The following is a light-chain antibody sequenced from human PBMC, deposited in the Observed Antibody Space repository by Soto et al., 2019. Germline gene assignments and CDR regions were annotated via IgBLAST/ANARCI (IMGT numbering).Light chain of an antibody. CDR3: MQGTHWPHT. J-gene: IGKJ1*01. CDR2: EVS. CDR1: RSLVYSDGNTS. Sequence: VLPQPKHSLPVPLGQPASISCRSSRSLVYSDGNTSLNWFQQRPGQSPRRLIFEVSNRASGVPDRFCGSASGTDFTLKISWVEAEDVGVYCCMQGTHWPHTFGQRAKV. V-gene: IGKV2-30*01.